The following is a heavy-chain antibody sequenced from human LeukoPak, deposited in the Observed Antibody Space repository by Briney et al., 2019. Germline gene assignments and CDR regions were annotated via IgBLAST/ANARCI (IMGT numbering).Heavy chain of an antibody. V-gene: IGHV4-59*01. CDR3: ARAPRSSWYYFDY. J-gene: IGHJ4*02. D-gene: IGHD6-13*01. Sequence: SETLSLTCTVSGGSISSYYWSWIRQPPGKGLEWIGYIYYSGSTNYNPSLKSRVTISVDTSKNQFSLKLSSVTAADTVVYYCARAPRSSWYYFDYWGQGTLVTVSS. CDR2: IYYSGST. CDR1: GGSISSYY.